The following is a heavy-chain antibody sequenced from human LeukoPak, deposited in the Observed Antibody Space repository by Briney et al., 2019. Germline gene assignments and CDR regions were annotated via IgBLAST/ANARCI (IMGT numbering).Heavy chain of an antibody. V-gene: IGHV3-7*01. CDR2: IKQDGSQI. D-gene: IGHD3-22*01. CDR3: AKDGVYYDSSGRDY. Sequence: GGSLRLSCAASGFTFTNYWMSWVRQAPGKGLEWVANIKQDGSQIYYVDSLRGRFTISRDNAKNSVYLQMNSLRAEDTAVYYCAKDGVYYDSSGRDYWGQGTLVTVSS. J-gene: IGHJ4*02. CDR1: GFTFTNYW.